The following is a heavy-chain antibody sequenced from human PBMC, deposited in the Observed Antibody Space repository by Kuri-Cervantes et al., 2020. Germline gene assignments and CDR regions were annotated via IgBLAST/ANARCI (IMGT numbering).Heavy chain of an antibody. CDR1: GFTFSSYA. CDR3: ARDGYDSSGYYFDY. CDR2: ISYDGSNK. D-gene: IGHD3-22*01. J-gene: IGHJ4*02. Sequence: GESLKISCEASGFTFSSYAMHWVRQAPGKGLEWVAVISYDGSNKYYADSVKGRFTISRDNSKNTLYLQMNSLRAEDTAVYYCARDGYDSSGYYFDYWGQGTLVTVSS. V-gene: IGHV3-30-3*01.